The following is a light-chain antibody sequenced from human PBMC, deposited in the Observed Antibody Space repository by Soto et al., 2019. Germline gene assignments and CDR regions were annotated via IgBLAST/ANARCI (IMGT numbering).Light chain of an antibody. V-gene: IGLV1-40*01. CDR2: GNN. CDR1: SSNIWAGYD. J-gene: IGLJ2*01. CDR3: QSYDSSLSGVV. Sequence: QSVLTQPPSVSGAPGQRVTISCTGSSSNIWAGYDVHWYQQLPGTAPKLLIYGNNNRPSGVPGRFSGSKSGTSASLAITGLQAEDEADYYCQSYDSSLSGVVFGGGTKLTVL.